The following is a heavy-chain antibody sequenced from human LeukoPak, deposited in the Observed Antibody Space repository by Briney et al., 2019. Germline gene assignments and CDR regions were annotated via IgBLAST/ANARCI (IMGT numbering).Heavy chain of an antibody. Sequence: PGGSLRLSCAASGFTFSSYWMSWVRQAPGKGLEWVANIKQDGSEKYYVDSVKGRFTISRDNAKNSLYLQMNSLRAEDTAVYYCAREGYSSSSGFGYWGQGTLVTVSS. CDR3: AREGYSSSSGFGY. CDR1: GFTFSSYW. J-gene: IGHJ4*02. D-gene: IGHD6-6*01. CDR2: IKQDGSEK. V-gene: IGHV3-7*01.